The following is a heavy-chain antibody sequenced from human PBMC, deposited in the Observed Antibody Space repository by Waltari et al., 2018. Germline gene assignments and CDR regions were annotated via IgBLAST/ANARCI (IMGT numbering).Heavy chain of an antibody. D-gene: IGHD2-2*01. CDR3: AKRPRCSGTTCYPLDY. Sequence: EVQLLQSGGGVVQPGGSLRLSCAASGFTFTSYAMSWVRQAPGMGLEWISGISASGGSTAYTDSVKGRFTISRDNSKNTLYLQMNSLRAEDTAVYYCAKRPRCSGTTCYPLDYWGQGTLVTVSS. J-gene: IGHJ4*02. V-gene: IGHV3-23*01. CDR2: ISASGGST. CDR1: GFTFTSYA.